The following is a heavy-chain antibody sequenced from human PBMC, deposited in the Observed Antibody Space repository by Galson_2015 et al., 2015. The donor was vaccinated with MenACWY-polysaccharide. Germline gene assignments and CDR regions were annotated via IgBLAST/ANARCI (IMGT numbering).Heavy chain of an antibody. J-gene: IGHJ4*02. Sequence: TLSLTCAVYGGSFSGYYWSWIRQPPGKGLEWIGEINHSGSTNYNPSLKSRVTISVDTSKNQFSLKLSSVTAADTAVYYCARDGYSGYGIDYWGQGTLVTVSS. CDR3: ARDGYSGYGIDY. CDR1: GGSFSGYY. CDR2: INHSGST. D-gene: IGHD5-12*01. V-gene: IGHV4-34*01.